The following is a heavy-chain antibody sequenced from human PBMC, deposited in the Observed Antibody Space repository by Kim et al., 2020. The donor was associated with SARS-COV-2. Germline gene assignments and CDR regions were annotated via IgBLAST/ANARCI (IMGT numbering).Heavy chain of an antibody. J-gene: IGHJ4*02. CDR3: ARLRRGPWNVDY. D-gene: IGHD1-1*01. V-gene: IGHV4-61*07. Sequence: YNPSLKGRFSISIDTPKHQFSLKMESLTAADTAVYYCARLRRGPWNVDYWGQGTLVTVS.